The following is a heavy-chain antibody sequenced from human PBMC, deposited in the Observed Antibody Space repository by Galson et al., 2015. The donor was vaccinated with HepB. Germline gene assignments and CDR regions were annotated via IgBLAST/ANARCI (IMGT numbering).Heavy chain of an antibody. Sequence: SLRLSCAASGFTFRNYGMSWVRQAPGKGLEWVSAISGSAGITCYADSVKGRFTISRDSSNNTLYLHMKSLRAEDTAMYFCAKDRRDGGGTTGFDDWGQGTLVAVSS. J-gene: IGHJ4*02. V-gene: IGHV3-23*01. D-gene: IGHD1-1*01. CDR2: ISGSAGIT. CDR3: AKDRRDGGGTTGFDD. CDR1: GFTFRNYG.